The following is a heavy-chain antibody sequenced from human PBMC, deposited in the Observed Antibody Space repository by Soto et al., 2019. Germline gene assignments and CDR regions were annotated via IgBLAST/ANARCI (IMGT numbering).Heavy chain of an antibody. CDR2: ISGSGFKK. D-gene: IGHD1-26*01. V-gene: IGHV3-23*01. CDR1: GFIFENFG. CDR3: AKNQGVELVPLATVDWFDP. Sequence: PGGSLRLSCAASGFIFENFGMSWVRQAPGKGLEWTSSISGSGFKKYYADSVKGRFTISRDNSKSTVYLELNNLSAEDTAVYHYAKNQGVELVPLATVDWFDPWGQGSVVTVSS. J-gene: IGHJ5*02.